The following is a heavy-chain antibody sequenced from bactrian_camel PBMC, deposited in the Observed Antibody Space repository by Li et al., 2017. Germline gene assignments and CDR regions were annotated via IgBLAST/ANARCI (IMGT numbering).Heavy chain of an antibody. CDR3: AFGVGYQN. Sequence: VQLVESGGGSVQAGGSLRLSCAASGYTYSYYCMGWLRRAPGKGLEWVSSIYSDASATYYADSVKGRFTISRENANTTVYLQMNRLKSEDTALYYCAFGVGYQNRGQGTQVTVS. V-gene: IGHV3S6*01. CDR2: IYSDASAT. D-gene: IGHD5*01. CDR1: GYTYSYYC. J-gene: IGHJ4*01.